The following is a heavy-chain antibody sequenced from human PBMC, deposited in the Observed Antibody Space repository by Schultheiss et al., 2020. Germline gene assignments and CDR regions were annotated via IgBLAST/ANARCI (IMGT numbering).Heavy chain of an antibody. Sequence: GGSLRLSCAASGFTFSSYDMHWVRQATGKGLVWVSRINSDGSSTSYADSVKGRFTISRDNSKNTLYLQMNSLRAEDTAVYYCARAGMVRAQHYYYYGMDVWGQGTTVTGSS. CDR3: ARAGMVRAQHYYYYGMDV. D-gene: IGHD3-10*01. CDR1: GFTFSSYD. CDR2: INSDGSST. J-gene: IGHJ6*02. V-gene: IGHV3-74*01.